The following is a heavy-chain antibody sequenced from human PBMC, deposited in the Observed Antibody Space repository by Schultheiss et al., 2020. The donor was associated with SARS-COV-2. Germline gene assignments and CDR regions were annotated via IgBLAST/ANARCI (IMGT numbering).Heavy chain of an antibody. J-gene: IGHJ4*02. CDR1: GGSISSSNW. Sequence: SCAVSGGSISSSNWWSWVRQPPGKGLEWIGEIYHSGSTNYNPSLKSRVTISVDTSKNQFSLKLTSLTAADTAIYYCARGNDFVYFFDSWGQGTLVTVSS. CDR2: IYHSGST. CDR3: ARGNDFVYFFDS. D-gene: IGHD3-3*01. V-gene: IGHV4-4*02.